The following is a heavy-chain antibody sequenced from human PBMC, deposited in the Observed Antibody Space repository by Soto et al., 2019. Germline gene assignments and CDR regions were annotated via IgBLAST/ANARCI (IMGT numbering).Heavy chain of an antibody. CDR1: GYSFASND. Sequence: QVHLVQSGAEVKKPGASVKISCKTSGYSFASNDITWVRQAPGQGLEWMGWMNGNSGLTGYAQKFQGRVTMTRNTSISTAYMELSSLKSAATAVYYCARDSTSPDYWGQGTLVIVSS. CDR3: ARDSTSPDY. V-gene: IGHV1-8*01. D-gene: IGHD2-2*01. CDR2: MNGNSGLT. J-gene: IGHJ4*02.